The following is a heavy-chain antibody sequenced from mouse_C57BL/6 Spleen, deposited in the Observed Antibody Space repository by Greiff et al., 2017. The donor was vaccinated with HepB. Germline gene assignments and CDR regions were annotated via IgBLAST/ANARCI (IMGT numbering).Heavy chain of an antibody. CDR2: INPYNGDT. D-gene: IGHD2-4*01. CDR1: GYSFTGYF. Sequence: VQLQQPGPELVKPGDSVKISCKASGYSFTGYFMNWVMQSHGKSLEWIGRINPYNGDTFYNQKFKGKATLTVDKSSSTAHMELRSLTSEDSAVYYCARRYDYDGAWFAYWGQGTLVTVSA. J-gene: IGHJ3*01. CDR3: ARRYDYDGAWFAY. V-gene: IGHV1-20*01.